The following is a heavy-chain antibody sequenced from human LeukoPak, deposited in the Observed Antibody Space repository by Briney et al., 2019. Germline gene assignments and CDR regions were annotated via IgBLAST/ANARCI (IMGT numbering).Heavy chain of an antibody. Sequence: EGSLRLSCAASGFTFSSYGMHWVRQAPGKGLEWVAVIWYDGSNKYYADSVKGRFTISRDNSKNTLYLQMNSLRAEDTAVYYCASQSFEDSDYWGQGTLVTVSS. CDR3: ASQSFEDSDY. CDR2: IWYDGSNK. J-gene: IGHJ4*02. D-gene: IGHD6-6*01. V-gene: IGHV3-33*01. CDR1: GFTFSSYG.